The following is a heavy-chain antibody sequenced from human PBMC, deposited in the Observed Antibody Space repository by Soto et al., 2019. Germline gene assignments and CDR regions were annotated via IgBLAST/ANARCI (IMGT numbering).Heavy chain of an antibody. CDR1: GFTFSSYG. CDR3: ARAEMATINGAFDX. CDR2: IWYDGSNK. V-gene: IGHV3-33*01. J-gene: IGHJ4*02. D-gene: IGHD5-12*01. Sequence: GGSLRLSCAASGFTFSSYGMHWVRQAPGKGLEWVAFIWYDGSNKYYADSVKGRFTISRDNSKNTLYLQMNSLRAEDTAVYYCARAEMATINGAFDXWGQGTLVPVSX.